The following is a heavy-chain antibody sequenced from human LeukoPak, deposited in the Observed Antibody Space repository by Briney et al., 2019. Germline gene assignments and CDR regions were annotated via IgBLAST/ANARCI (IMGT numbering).Heavy chain of an antibody. CDR3: AREWAGAADNAFDI. D-gene: IGHD6-13*01. J-gene: IGHJ3*02. CDR2: IYYSGST. V-gene: IGHV4-59*01. CDR1: GGSIGSYY. Sequence: PSETLSLTCTVSGGSIGSYYWSWIRQPPGKGLEWIGYIYYSGSTNYNPSLKSRVTISVDTSKNQFSLKLSPVTAADTAVYYCAREWAGAADNAFDIWGQGTMVTVSS.